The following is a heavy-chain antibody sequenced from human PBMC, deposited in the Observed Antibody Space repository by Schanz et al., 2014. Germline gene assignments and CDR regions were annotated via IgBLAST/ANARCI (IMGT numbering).Heavy chain of an antibody. J-gene: IGHJ6*02. Sequence: VQLVESGGGLIQPGGSLRLSCEASGFDFNSYSMNWVRQVPGKGLEWLSYIATSSSTRHYADSVKGRVTISRDNAKNSVSLQMRRLRVEDTAVYYCARDFDDRRGYGSGYCLGDCMDVWGQGTTVTVSS. D-gene: IGHD3-10*01. CDR2: IATSSSTR. CDR1: GFDFNSYS. CDR3: ARDFDDRRGYGSGYCLGDCMDV. V-gene: IGHV3-48*01.